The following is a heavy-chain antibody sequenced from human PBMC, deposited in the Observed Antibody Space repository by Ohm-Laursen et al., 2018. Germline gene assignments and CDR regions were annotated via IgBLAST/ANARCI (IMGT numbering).Heavy chain of an antibody. CDR1: GYSISSGYF. J-gene: IGHJ2*01. V-gene: IGHV4-38-2*02. D-gene: IGHD6-13*01. CDR3: ARDLEGIAAAVDL. CDR2: IYHSGST. Sequence: GTLSLTCAVSGYSISSGYFWGWIRQPPGKGLEWIGTIYHSGSTYYNPSLKSRVTISVDTSKNQFSLKLSSVTAADTAVYYCARDLEGIAAAVDLWGRGTLVTVSS.